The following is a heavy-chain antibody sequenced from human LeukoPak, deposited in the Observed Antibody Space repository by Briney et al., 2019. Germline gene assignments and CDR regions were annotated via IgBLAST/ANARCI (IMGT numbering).Heavy chain of an antibody. D-gene: IGHD3-10*01. CDR3: ARTRRLMVRGVTATQYYMDV. CDR1: GYTFTSYD. J-gene: IGHJ6*03. V-gene: IGHV1-8*01. CDR2: MNPNSGNT. Sequence: GASVKVSCKASGYTFTSYDINWVRQATGQGLEWMGWMNPNSGNTGYAQKFQGRVTMTRKTSISTAYMELSSLRSEDTAVYYCARTRRLMVRGVTATQYYMDVWGKGTTVTISS.